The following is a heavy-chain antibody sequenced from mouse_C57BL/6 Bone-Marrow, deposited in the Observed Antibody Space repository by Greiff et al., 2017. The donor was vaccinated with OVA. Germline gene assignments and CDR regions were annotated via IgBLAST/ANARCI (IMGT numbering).Heavy chain of an antibody. V-gene: IGHV1-64*01. CDR2: IHPNSGST. J-gene: IGHJ3*01. Sequence: QVQLQQPGAELVKPGASVKLSCKASGYTFTSYWMHWVKQRPGQGLEWIGMIHPNSGSTNYNEKFKSKATLTVDKSSITAYMQLSSLTSEDSAVYYCARRDLLIQLGFAYWGQGTLVTVSA. CDR3: ARRDLLIQLGFAY. CDR1: GYTFTSYW. D-gene: IGHD1-1*01.